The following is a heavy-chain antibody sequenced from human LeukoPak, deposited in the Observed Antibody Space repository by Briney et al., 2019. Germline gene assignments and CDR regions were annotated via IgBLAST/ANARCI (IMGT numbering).Heavy chain of an antibody. V-gene: IGHV3-23*01. CDR1: GFTFSSYA. CDR2: ISGSGSTT. CDR3: ARGTTAKAFDI. D-gene: IGHD4-11*01. J-gene: IGHJ3*02. Sequence: GGSLRLSCVASGFTFSSYAISWVRQAPGKGLEWVSGISGSGSTTNYADSVKGRFTISRDNSKNTLYLQMNSLRAEDTAVYCCARGTTAKAFDIWGQGTMVTVSS.